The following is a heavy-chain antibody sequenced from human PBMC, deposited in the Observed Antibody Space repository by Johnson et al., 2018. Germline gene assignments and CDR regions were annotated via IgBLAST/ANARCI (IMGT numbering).Heavy chain of an antibody. J-gene: IGHJ6*03. V-gene: IGHV3-30-3*01. CDR3: ARDPRSGWCPYYYYYYRDV. CDR1: GFTFSTYP. Sequence: VQLVESGGGVVQPGRSLRLSCAASGFTFSTYPMHWVRQAPGKGLEWVAVISFDGSNQYYADSVKGRFTISRDNSKNTLYLKMNSLRAEDTAVFYCARDPRSGWCPYYYYYYRDVWGKGTTVTVSS. D-gene: IGHD6-19*01. CDR2: ISFDGSNQ.